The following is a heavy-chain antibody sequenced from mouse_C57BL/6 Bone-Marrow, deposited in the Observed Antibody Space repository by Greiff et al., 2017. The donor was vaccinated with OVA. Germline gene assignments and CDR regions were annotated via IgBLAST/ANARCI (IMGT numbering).Heavy chain of an antibody. J-gene: IGHJ4*01. V-gene: IGHV1-69*01. CDR1: GYTFTSYW. CDR3: ARRHYYGSSPYYYAMDY. Sequence: QVQLQQPGAELVMPGASVKLSCKASGYTFTSYWMHWVKQRPGQGLEWIGEIDPSDSYTNYNQKFKGKSTLTVDKSSSTAYMQLSSLTSEDSAVYYCARRHYYGSSPYYYAMDYWGQGTSVTVSS. CDR2: IDPSDSYT. D-gene: IGHD1-1*01.